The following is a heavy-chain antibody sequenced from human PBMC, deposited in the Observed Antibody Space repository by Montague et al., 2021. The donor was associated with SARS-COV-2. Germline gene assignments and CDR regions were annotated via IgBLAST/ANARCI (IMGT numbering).Heavy chain of an antibody. V-gene: IGHV3-23*01. CDR1: VFTFSSHA. CDR3: VRSFYCSSSSCSGSYYYGMDL. CDR2: ISGSGYST. J-gene: IGHJ6*02. D-gene: IGHD2-2*01. Sequence: SLRLSCAASVFTFSSHAMSWVRQAPGKGLEWVSAISGSGYSTYYVDSVKGRFTISRDNSKSTLHLLMNSLRAEDTAVYYCVRSFYCSSSSCSGSYYYGMDLWGQGTTVTVSS.